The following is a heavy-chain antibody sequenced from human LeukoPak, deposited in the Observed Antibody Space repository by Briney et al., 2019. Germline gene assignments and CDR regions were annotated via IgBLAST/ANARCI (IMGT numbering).Heavy chain of an antibody. J-gene: IGHJ4*02. CDR1: GGSISSYY. V-gene: IGHV4-4*07. D-gene: IGHD3-22*01. CDR2: IYTSGST. Sequence: PSETLSLTCTVSGGSISSYYWSWIRQPAGKGLEWIGRIYTSGSTNYNPSLKSRVTMSVDTSKNQFSLKLSSVTAADTAVYYCARDTYYYDSSGRPSYYFDYWGQGTLVTVSS. CDR3: ARDTYYYDSSGRPSYYFDY.